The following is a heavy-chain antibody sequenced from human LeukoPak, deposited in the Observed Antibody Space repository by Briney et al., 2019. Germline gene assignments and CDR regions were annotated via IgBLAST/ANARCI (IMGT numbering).Heavy chain of an antibody. CDR3: AKDRVAAAGTHDAFDI. Sequence: PGGSLRLSCAASGFTFSSYSMNWVRQAPGKGLEWVSAISGSGGSSYYADSVKGRFTISRDNSKNTLYLQMNSLRAEDTAVYYCAKDRVAAAGTHDAFDIWGQGTMVTVSS. V-gene: IGHV3-23*01. D-gene: IGHD6-13*01. CDR1: GFTFSSYS. CDR2: ISGSGGSS. J-gene: IGHJ3*02.